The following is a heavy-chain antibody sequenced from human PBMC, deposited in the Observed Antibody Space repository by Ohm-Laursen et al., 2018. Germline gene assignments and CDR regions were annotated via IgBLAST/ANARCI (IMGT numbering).Heavy chain of an antibody. V-gene: IGHV3-23*01. D-gene: IGHD3-3*01. CDR3: AKEIFGETFYGMDV. Sequence: SLRLSCTASGFTFSSYAMNWVRQAPGKGLEWVSAISGSGGSTYYADSVKGRFTVSRDNSKNTLYLQMNSLRAEDTAVYYCAKEIFGETFYGMDVWGQGTTVTVSS. CDR1: GFTFSSYA. J-gene: IGHJ6*02. CDR2: ISGSGGST.